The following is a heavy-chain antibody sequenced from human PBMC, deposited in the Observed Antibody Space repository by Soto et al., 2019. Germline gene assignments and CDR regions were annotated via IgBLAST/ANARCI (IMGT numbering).Heavy chain of an antibody. D-gene: IGHD6-13*01. J-gene: IGHJ3*02. CDR1: GFTFSTYA. CDR3: ARPSGYGVFAAYDI. Sequence: PGGSLRLSCAASGFTFSTYAMNWVRQAPGKGLEWVSAIGGSASGSAGSTYYADSVKGRFTISRDNSIDRLFLQMKSLRTEDTAVYYCARPSGYGVFAAYDIWGQGAMVTVSS. V-gene: IGHV3-23*01. CDR2: IGGSASGSAGST.